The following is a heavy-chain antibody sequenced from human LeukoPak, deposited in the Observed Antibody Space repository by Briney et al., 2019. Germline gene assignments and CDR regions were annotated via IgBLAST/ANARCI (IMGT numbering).Heavy chain of an antibody. CDR1: GFTFSSYW. CDR3: ARNPTDYDSSGYDDY. V-gene: IGHV3-74*01. Sequence: PGGSLRLSCAASGFTFSSYWMHWVRQAPGKGLVWVSRINSDGSNTTYADSVKGRFTISRDNAKNTLYLQMNSLRAEDTAVYYCARNPTDYDSSGYDDYWGQGTLVTVSS. J-gene: IGHJ4*02. CDR2: INSDGSNT. D-gene: IGHD3-22*01.